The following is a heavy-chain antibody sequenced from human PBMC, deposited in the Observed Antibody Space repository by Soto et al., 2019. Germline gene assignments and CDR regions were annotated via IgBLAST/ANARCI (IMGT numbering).Heavy chain of an antibody. J-gene: IGHJ4*02. V-gene: IGHV3-53*01. CDR2: LYSVGNR. CDR3: AREYSSTLSHPFDY. D-gene: IGHD2-15*01. CDR1: GFTVSNNY. Sequence: PGGSLRLSCAVSGFTVSNNYMSWVRQAPGKGPEWVAVLYSVGNRYYADSVKGRFSVSRDSAKNTLYLQMDDLRAEDTAVYYCAREYSSTLSHPFDYWGQGTWVTVSS.